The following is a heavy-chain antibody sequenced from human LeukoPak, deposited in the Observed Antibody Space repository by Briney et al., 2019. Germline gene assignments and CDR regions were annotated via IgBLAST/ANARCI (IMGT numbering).Heavy chain of an antibody. CDR1: GFTFSSYA. CDR3: ARAGYSSSWPDY. J-gene: IGHJ4*02. Sequence: GGSLILSCGASGFTFSSYAMTWVRQAPGKGLEWVSAISGSGGSTYYADSVKGRFTISRDNAKNSLYLQMNSLRAEDTAVYYCARAGYSSSWPDYWGQGTLVTVSS. CDR2: ISGSGGST. V-gene: IGHV3-23*01. D-gene: IGHD6-13*01.